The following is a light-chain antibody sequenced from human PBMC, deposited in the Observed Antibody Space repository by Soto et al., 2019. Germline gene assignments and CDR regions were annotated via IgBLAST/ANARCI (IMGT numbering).Light chain of an antibody. V-gene: IGKV1-9*01. Sequence: IQLPQSPSALSAAVADIVTITCRASKGISSYLAWYRQKPGKAPKLLIYAASTLQSGVPSRFSGSGSGTDFTLTISSLQPEDFATYYCQQLNSYPLTFGGGTKVDIK. J-gene: IGKJ4*01. CDR1: KGISSY. CDR2: AAS. CDR3: QQLNSYPLT.